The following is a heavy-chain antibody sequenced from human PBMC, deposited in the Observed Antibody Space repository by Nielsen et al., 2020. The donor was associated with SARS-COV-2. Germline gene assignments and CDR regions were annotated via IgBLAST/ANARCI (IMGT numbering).Heavy chain of an antibody. J-gene: IGHJ6*03. V-gene: IGHV3-20*01. Sequence: GGSLRLSCAASGFTFDDYAMHWVRQAPGKGLEWVSGINWNGGSTGYADSVKGRFTISRDNAKNSLYLQMNSLRAEDTALYHCARVTTAVYYYYYMDVWGKGTTVTVSS. CDR3: ARVTTAVYYYYYMDV. CDR2: INWNGGST. CDR1: GFTFDDYA. D-gene: IGHD4-11*01.